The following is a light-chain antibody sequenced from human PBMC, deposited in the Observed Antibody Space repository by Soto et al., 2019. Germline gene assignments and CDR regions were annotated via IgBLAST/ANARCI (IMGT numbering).Light chain of an antibody. CDR1: QKIYNF. CDR3: QQSLSNPRT. CDR2: LAS. J-gene: IGKJ4*01. Sequence: DIQLTQSPSSLSASVGDRVTITCRASQKIYNFLSWYQHKRGEAPKLLIFLASTLEAGVPSRFGGSGSGTDFTLTISNLEPEDFATYYCQQSLSNPRTFGGGTRVEIQ. V-gene: IGKV1-39*01.